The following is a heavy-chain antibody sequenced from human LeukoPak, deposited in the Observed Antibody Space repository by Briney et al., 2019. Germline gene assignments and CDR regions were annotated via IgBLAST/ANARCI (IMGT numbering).Heavy chain of an antibody. D-gene: IGHD4-17*01. CDR2: INTSGFR. J-gene: IGHJ3*02. Sequence: PSETLSLTCTVSGGSISSYYWSWVRQPAGKGLEWIGRINTSGFRNYNPSLKSRVTMSLDTSKNQFSLKLRSVTAADTAVYYCARQFGDYDAFDIWGQGTMVTVSS. CDR3: ARQFGDYDAFDI. CDR1: GGSISSYY. V-gene: IGHV4-4*07.